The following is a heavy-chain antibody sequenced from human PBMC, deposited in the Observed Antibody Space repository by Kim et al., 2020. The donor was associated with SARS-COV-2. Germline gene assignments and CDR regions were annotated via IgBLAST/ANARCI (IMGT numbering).Heavy chain of an antibody. D-gene: IGHD1-26*01. Sequence: AKCRFTLARDNSKNTLYLQMNSLRAEDTAVYYCVKGWENYYVDYWGQGILVSVSS. V-gene: IGHV3-33*03. CDR3: VKGWENYYVDY. J-gene: IGHJ4*02.